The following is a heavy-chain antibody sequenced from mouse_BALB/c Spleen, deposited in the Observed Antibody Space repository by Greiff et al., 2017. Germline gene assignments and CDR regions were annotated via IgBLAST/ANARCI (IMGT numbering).Heavy chain of an antibody. V-gene: IGHV1-62-2*01. CDR3: ARHEAKVYSFYAMDY. CDR1: GYTFTEYT. CDR2: FYPGSGSI. D-gene: IGHD2-1*01. Sequence: VKLQESGAELVKPGASVKLSCKASGYTFTEYTIHWVKQRSGQGLEWIGWFYPGSGSIKYNEKFKDKATLTADKSSSTVYMELSRLTSEDSAVYLCARHEAKVYSFYAMDYWGQGTSVTVSS. J-gene: IGHJ4*01.